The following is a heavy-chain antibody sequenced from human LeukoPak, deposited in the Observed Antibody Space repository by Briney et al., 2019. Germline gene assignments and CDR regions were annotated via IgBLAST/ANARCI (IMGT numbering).Heavy chain of an antibody. Sequence: SQTLSLTCTVSGGSISRGDYYWSWIRQPPGKGPEWIGYIFSSGNTYYNPSLKSRLTISVDTSKNQFSLNLRSVTAADTAVYYCAREGFGCSSTSCQPYYFDYWGQGTLVTVSS. CDR3: AREGFGCSSTSCQPYYFDY. V-gene: IGHV4-30-4*01. CDR1: GGSISRGDYY. D-gene: IGHD2-2*01. CDR2: IFSSGNT. J-gene: IGHJ4*02.